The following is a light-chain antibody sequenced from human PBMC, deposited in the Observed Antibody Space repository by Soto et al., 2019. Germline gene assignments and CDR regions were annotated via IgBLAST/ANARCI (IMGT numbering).Light chain of an antibody. V-gene: IGLV2-14*01. CDR2: DVS. Sequence: QSALTQPASVSGSPGQSITISWTGTSGDVGGYNYVSWYQQHPGKAPKLMIYDVSNRPSGVSNRFSGSKSGNTASLTISGLQAEDEADYYCSSYTSSSTLEGVFGTGTKVTVL. J-gene: IGLJ1*01. CDR1: SGDVGGYNY. CDR3: SSYTSSSTLEGV.